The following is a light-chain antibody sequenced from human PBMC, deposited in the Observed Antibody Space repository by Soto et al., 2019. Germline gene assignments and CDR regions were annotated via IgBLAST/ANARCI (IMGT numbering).Light chain of an antibody. Sequence: QSALTQPRSVSGSPGQSVSISCTGTTSDVGSYNYVSWYQQHPGKAPRLMIYDVRKRPSGVPDRFSGSKSGNTASLPISGLRAEDEADYYCCSYAGSDVWVFGGGTKLTVL. V-gene: IGLV2-11*01. CDR3: CSYAGSDVWV. J-gene: IGLJ3*02. CDR1: TSDVGSYNY. CDR2: DVR.